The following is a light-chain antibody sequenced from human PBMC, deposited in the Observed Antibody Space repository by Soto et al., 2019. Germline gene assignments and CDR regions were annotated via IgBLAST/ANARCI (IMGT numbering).Light chain of an antibody. Sequence: EIVMTQSPATLSVSPGERATLSCRASQSISSNLAWDQQKPGQAPRLLISGASTRATGIPARFSGSGSGTEFTLTISSLQSEDFAVYYCQQYNNWPFTFGPWTQVDIK. J-gene: IGKJ3*01. V-gene: IGKV3-15*01. CDR2: GAS. CDR1: QSISSN. CDR3: QQYNNWPFT.